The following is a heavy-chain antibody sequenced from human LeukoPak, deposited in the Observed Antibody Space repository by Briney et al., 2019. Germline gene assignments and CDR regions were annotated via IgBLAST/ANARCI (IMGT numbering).Heavy chain of an antibody. J-gene: IGHJ6*02. CDR2: INPSGGST. D-gene: IGHD6-19*01. CDR1: GYTFTSYY. V-gene: IGHV1-46*01. CDR3: AREIGSGWYDLYYYYGMDV. Sequence: ASVKVSCKASGYTFTSYYMHWVRQAPGQGLEWMGIINPSGGSTSYAQKFQGRVTMTRDTSTSTVYMELSSLRSEDTAVYYCAREIGSGWYDLYYYYGMDVWGQGTTVTVSS.